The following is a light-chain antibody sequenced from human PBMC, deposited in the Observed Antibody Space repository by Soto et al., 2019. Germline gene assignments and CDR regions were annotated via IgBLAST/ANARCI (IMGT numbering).Light chain of an antibody. Sequence: EIVCTQSPGTLSLSPGERATLSCRASQSFRGLLAGYQQKPGQDPRLLIDDAYNRATGIPPRFSGSGSGTDCTLTISSLEPEDSAVYYCQQRHMWPITFGQGTRLEIK. CDR1: QSFRGL. CDR3: QQRHMWPIT. CDR2: DAY. J-gene: IGKJ5*01. V-gene: IGKV3-11*01.